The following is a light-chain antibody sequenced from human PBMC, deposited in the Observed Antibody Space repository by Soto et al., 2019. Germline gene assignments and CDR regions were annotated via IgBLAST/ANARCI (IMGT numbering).Light chain of an antibody. V-gene: IGLV2-14*01. CDR1: SSDVGGYNY. Sequence: QSVLTQPASVSGSPGQSITISCTGTSSDVGGYNYVSWYQQYPGKAPKLMIYGVSNRPSGVSNRFSGSKSGNTASLTISGLQAEDEADYSCGSYASGSSLVLFGGGTKLTVL. CDR2: GVS. CDR3: GSYASGSSLVL. J-gene: IGLJ2*01.